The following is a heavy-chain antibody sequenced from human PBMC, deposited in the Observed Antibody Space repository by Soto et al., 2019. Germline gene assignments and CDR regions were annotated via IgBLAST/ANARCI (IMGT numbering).Heavy chain of an antibody. Sequence: GGSLRLSCAASGFTFSSYGMHCVRQAPGKGLEWVAVISYDGSNKYYADSVKGRFTISRDNSKNTLYLQMNSLRAEDTAVYYCAKDRGYSYGSLDYWGQGTLVTVSS. V-gene: IGHV3-30*18. CDR2: ISYDGSNK. CDR3: AKDRGYSYGSLDY. J-gene: IGHJ4*02. CDR1: GFTFSSYG. D-gene: IGHD5-18*01.